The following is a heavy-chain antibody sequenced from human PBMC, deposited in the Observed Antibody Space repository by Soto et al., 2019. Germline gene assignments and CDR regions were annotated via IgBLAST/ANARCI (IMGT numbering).Heavy chain of an antibody. D-gene: IGHD3-10*01. V-gene: IGHV5-10-1*01. CDR1: GYNFTSYW. CDR3: ARHSRADMVRGVIYYYGMDV. CDR2: IDPSDSYT. J-gene: IGHJ6*02. Sequence: GESLKISCKGSGYNFTSYWIAWVRQMPGKGLEWMGRIDPSDSYTNYSPSFQGHVTISADKSISTAYLQWSSLKASDTAMYYCARHSRADMVRGVIYYYGMDVWGQGTTVTVSS.